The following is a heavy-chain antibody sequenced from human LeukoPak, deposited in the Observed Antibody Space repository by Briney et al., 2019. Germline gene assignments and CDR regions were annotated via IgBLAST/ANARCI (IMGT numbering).Heavy chain of an antibody. J-gene: IGHJ4*02. CDR1: GYTLTELS. V-gene: IGHV1-24*01. CDR2: FDPVDGET. CDR3: ATDGLGFGELSY. Sequence: ASVKVSCKVSGYTLTELSMHWVRQAPGKGLEWMGGFDPVDGETIYAQKFQGRVTMTEDTSTDTAYMELSSLRSEDTAVYYCATDGLGFGELSYWGQGTLVTVSS. D-gene: IGHD3-10*01.